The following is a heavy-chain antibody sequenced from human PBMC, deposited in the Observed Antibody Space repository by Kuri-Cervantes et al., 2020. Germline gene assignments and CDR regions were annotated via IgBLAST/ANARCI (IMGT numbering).Heavy chain of an antibody. D-gene: IGHD3-10*01. CDR1: GYIFTDYY. Sequence: ASVKVSCKASGYIFTDYYMHWVRQAPGQGPQWMGWINPNSGGTEYAQKFQGRVTMTRDTSISTAYMELSRLSSDDTAVYYCARDIFGDYSASGTYYERGNAFNIWGQGTMVTVSS. CDR3: ARDIFGDYSASGTYYERGNAFNI. V-gene: IGHV1-2*02. J-gene: IGHJ3*02. CDR2: INPNSGGT.